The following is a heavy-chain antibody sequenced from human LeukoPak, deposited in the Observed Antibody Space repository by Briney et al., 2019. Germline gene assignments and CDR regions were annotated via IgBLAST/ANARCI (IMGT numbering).Heavy chain of an antibody. D-gene: IGHD1-26*01. CDR1: GYTFTGYY. CDR3: AAEVDSGSYHFEY. J-gene: IGHJ4*02. CDR2: INPNSGGT. V-gene: IGHV1-2*06. Sequence: ASVKVSCKASGYTFTGYYMHWVRQAPGQGLEWMGRINPNSGGTNYAQKFQGRVTMTRDTSISTAYMELSRLRSDDTAVYYCAAEVDSGSYHFEYWGQGTLVTVSS.